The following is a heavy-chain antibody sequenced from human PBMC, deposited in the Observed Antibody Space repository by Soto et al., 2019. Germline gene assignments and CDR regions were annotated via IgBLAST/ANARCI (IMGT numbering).Heavy chain of an antibody. CDR1: GSTFSSYG. D-gene: IGHD5-12*01. V-gene: IGHV3-33*01. Sequence: PGGSLRLSCAASGSTFSSYGMHWVRQAPGKGLEWVAVIWYDGSNKYYADSVKGRFTISRDNSKNTLYLQMNSLRAEDTAVYYCARWRMATITGYYGMDVWGQGTTVTVSS. CDR3: ARWRMATITGYYGMDV. J-gene: IGHJ6*02. CDR2: IWYDGSNK.